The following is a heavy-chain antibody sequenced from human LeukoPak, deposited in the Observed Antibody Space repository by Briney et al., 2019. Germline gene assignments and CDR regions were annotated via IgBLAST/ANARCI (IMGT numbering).Heavy chain of an antibody. Sequence: SVKVSCKASGGTFSSYAISWVRQAPGQGLEWMGRIIPILGIANYAQKFQGRVTITADKSTSTAYMELSSLRSEDTAVYYCARGPLVGATGLCVYWGQGTLVTVSS. CDR2: IIPILGIA. V-gene: IGHV1-69*04. CDR1: GGTFSSYA. CDR3: ARGPLVGATGLCVY. D-gene: IGHD1-26*01. J-gene: IGHJ4*02.